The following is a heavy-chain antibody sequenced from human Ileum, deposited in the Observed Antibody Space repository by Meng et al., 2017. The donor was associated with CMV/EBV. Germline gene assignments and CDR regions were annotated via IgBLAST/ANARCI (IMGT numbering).Heavy chain of an antibody. CDR3: ATSARSSGRYLYFAY. CDR1: DSISSTSYN. Sequence: DSISSTSYNWGWIRQPPGKELDGIGSIYYGGSNYYNTSLKSRLTISVDMSKKQFSLKLSSVTAADTAVYYCATSARSSGRYLYFAYWGQGTLVTVSS. CDR2: IYYGGSN. J-gene: IGHJ4*02. V-gene: IGHV4-39*01. D-gene: IGHD1-26*01.